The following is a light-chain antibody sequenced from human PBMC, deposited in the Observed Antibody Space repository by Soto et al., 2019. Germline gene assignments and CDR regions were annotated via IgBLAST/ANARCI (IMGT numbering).Light chain of an antibody. V-gene: IGLV1-47*01. CDR2: RNN. CDR1: RSNIGSNY. CDR3: ATWDDSLSGPV. Sequence: QAVVTQPPSASGTPGQRVTISCSGSRSNIGSNYVYWYQQPPGTAPKLLIFRNNQRPSGVPDRFSGSKSGTSASLAISGLRSEDEADYYCATWDDSLSGPVFGGGTKVTVL. J-gene: IGLJ3*02.